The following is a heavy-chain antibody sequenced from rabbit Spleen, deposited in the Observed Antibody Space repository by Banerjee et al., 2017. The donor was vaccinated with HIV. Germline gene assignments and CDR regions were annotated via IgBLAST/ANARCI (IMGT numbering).Heavy chain of an antibody. D-gene: IGHD8-1*01. V-gene: IGHV1S45*01. Sequence: EESGGDLVKPEGSLTLTCTASGFSFSGSYWICWVRQAPGKGLEWIGYIDPLFGATYYATWVNGRFTISSHNAQKTLYLQLNSLTVADTATYFCTRDSIYGGYAGYGYFYFNLWGPGTLVTVS. CDR1: GFSFSGSYW. J-gene: IGHJ4*01. CDR3: TRDSIYGGYAGYGYFYFNL. CDR2: IDPLFGAT.